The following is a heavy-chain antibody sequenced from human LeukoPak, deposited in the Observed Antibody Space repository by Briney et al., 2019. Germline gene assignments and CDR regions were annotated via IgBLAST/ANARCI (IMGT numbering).Heavy chain of an antibody. V-gene: IGHV3-21*01. CDR3: ARDLGDGYNGDY. D-gene: IGHD5-24*01. Sequence: PGGSLRLSCAASGFTFSSYAMSWVRQAPGKGLEWVSSISSSSGDIYYADSLKGRFTISRDNAKNSLYLQMNSLRAEDTAVYYCARDLGDGYNGDYWGQGTLVTVSS. CDR2: ISSSSGDI. CDR1: GFTFSSYA. J-gene: IGHJ4*02.